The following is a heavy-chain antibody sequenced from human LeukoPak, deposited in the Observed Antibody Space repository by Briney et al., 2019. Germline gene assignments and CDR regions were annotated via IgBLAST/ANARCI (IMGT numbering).Heavy chain of an antibody. V-gene: IGHV3-30*18. D-gene: IGHD6-19*01. CDR1: GFTFSSYG. Sequence: GGSLRLSCAASGFTFSSYGMHWVRQAPGKGLEWVAVISYDGSNKYYADSVKGRFTISRDNSRNTLYLQMNSLRAEDTAVYYCAKPLAAVAGTVYWGQGTLVTVSS. J-gene: IGHJ4*02. CDR3: AKPLAAVAGTVY. CDR2: ISYDGSNK.